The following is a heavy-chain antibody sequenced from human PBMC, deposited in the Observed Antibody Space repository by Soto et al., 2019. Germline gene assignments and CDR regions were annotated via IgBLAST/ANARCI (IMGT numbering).Heavy chain of an antibody. CDR2: IIPLFRTP. D-gene: IGHD4-4*01. J-gene: IGHJ4*01. V-gene: IGHV1-69*12. Sequence: QVQLVQSGAEMKEPGSSVKVSCKTSGGTFSSSAISWLRQAPGQGLEWMGGIIPLFRTPDYAQKFQGRVTIAADEATSTAYMELSSLRSAYTPVYYCSRAINRLQSGGNNHYILGFWGQGTKISVSS. CDR3: SRAINRLQSGGNNHYILGF. CDR1: GGTFSSSA.